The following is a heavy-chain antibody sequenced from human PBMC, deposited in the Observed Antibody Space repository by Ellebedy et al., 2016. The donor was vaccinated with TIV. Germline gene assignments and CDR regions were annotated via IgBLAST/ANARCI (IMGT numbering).Heavy chain of an antibody. D-gene: IGHD2-21*02. J-gene: IGHJ5*02. Sequence: AASVKVSCKASGGTFSSYAISWVRQAPGQGLEWMGGFISLFGKANYAQKFQGRVKITADESTTTAYMELSSLRSEDTAVYYCARPDFSGWFDPWGQGTLVIVSS. CDR3: ARPDFSGWFDP. CDR2: FISLFGKA. CDR1: GGTFSSYA. V-gene: IGHV1-69*13.